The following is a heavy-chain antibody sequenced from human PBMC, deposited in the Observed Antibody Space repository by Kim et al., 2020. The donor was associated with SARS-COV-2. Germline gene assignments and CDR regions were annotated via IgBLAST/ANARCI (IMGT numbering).Heavy chain of an antibody. D-gene: IGHD2-2*03. J-gene: IGHJ4*02. V-gene: IGHV1-2*02. Sequence: ILARRFQGRVTMTRDTSKNTAYMELISLRSDDTAVYYCATLDAAMIDFDFWGQGTLVTVSS. CDR3: ATLDAAMIDFDF.